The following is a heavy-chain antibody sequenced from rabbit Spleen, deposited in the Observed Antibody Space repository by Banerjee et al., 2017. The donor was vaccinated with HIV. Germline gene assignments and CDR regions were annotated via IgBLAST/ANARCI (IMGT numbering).Heavy chain of an antibody. CDR3: ARNYVNAFDP. Sequence: QSLEESGGDLVKPGASLTLTCTASGVSFSSNYYMCWVRQAPGKGLEWIACIDTGSSGFTYFASWAKGRFTISKTSSTTVTLQMTSLTDADTAPYFCARNYVNAFDPWGPGTLVTVS. CDR1: GVSFSSNYY. D-gene: IGHD1-1*01. V-gene: IGHV1S40*01. CDR2: IDTGSSGFT. J-gene: IGHJ2*01.